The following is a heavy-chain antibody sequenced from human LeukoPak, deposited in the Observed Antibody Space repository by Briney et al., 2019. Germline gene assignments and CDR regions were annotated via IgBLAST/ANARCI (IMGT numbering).Heavy chain of an antibody. CDR3: ARGHAIVVVPAAPSGAFDI. V-gene: IGHV3-30-3*01. D-gene: IGHD2-2*01. Sequence: GGSLRLSCAASGFTFSSYAMHWVRQAPGKGLEWVAVISYDGSNKYYADSVKGRFTISRDNPKNTLYLQMNSLRAEDTAVYYCARGHAIVVVPAAPSGAFDIWGQGTMVTVSS. CDR2: ISYDGSNK. CDR1: GFTFSSYA. J-gene: IGHJ3*02.